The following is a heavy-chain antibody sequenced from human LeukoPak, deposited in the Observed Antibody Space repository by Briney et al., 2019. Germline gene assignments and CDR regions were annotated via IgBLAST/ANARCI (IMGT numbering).Heavy chain of an antibody. CDR1: GFKFNTYE. J-gene: IGHJ3*01. Sequence: PGGSLRLSCAASGFKFNTYEMNWVRQAPGKGLEWVAIIWYDGSNEYYADSVKGRFSISRDNSKSTLYLEMNSLRADDTAIYYCASSTVTTRGVGDFDLWGHGTWVTVSS. CDR3: ASSTVTTRGVGDFDL. V-gene: IGHV3-33*08. D-gene: IGHD4-17*01. CDR2: IWYDGSNE.